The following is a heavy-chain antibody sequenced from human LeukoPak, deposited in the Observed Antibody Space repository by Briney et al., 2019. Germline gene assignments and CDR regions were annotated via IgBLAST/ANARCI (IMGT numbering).Heavy chain of an antibody. CDR2: IYDSGST. V-gene: IGHV4-39*01. J-gene: IGHJ5*02. CDR3: ARHYGP. D-gene: IGHD3-16*01. Sequence: SETLSLTCTVSGGSIRSSYYYGGWIRQPPGKRLEWIGNIYDSGSTFCNPSLKSRVTISVHTSKNRFSLKLNSVTAADTSMYYCARHYGPWGQGTLVTVSS. CDR1: GGSIRSSYYY.